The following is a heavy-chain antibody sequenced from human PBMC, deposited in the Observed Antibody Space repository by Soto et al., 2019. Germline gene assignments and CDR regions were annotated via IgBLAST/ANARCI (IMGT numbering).Heavy chain of an antibody. CDR3: ARYDDRVPAATDH. Sequence: QVQLVQSGAEVKKPGASVKVSCKASGYTFTGYYMHWVRQAPGQGLEWMGWINRNSGGTNYAQKFQGRVTMARDTSISTAYIELSMLRSDDTAVYYCARYDDRVPAATDHWGQGTLVTVSS. CDR1: GYTFTGYY. J-gene: IGHJ4*02. CDR2: INRNSGGT. D-gene: IGHD2-2*01. V-gene: IGHV1-2*02.